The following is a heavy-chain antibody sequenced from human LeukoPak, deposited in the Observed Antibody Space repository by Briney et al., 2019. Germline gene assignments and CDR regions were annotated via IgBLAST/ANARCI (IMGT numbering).Heavy chain of an antibody. CDR2: ISGSGGST. D-gene: IGHD5-12*01. CDR3: AKVNSGYVPSDFDY. CDR1: GFTFSSYA. J-gene: IGHJ4*02. Sequence: PGGSLRLSCAASGFTFSSYAMSWVRQAPGKGLEWVLAISGSGGSTYYADSVKGRFTSSRDNSKNTLYLQMNSLRAEDTAVYYCAKVNSGYVPSDFDYWGQGTLVTVSS. V-gene: IGHV3-23*01.